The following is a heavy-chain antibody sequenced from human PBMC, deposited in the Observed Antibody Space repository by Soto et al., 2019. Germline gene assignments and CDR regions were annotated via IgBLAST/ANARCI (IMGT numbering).Heavy chain of an antibody. CDR2: ISYDGSNK. D-gene: IGHD1-1*01. CDR3: AKDPNFDDPYVYYGMDV. V-gene: IGHV3-30*18. J-gene: IGHJ6*02. Sequence: QVQLVESGGGVVQPGRSLRLSCAASGFTFSSYGMHWVRQAPGKGLEWVAVISYDGSNKYYADSVKGRFTISRDNSKNTLYLQMNSLRAEDTAVYYCAKDPNFDDPYVYYGMDVWGQGTTVTVSS. CDR1: GFTFSSYG.